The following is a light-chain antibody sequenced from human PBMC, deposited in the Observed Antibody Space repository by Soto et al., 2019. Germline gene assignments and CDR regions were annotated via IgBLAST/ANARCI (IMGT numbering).Light chain of an antibody. CDR1: QIITTW. CDR2: DAS. V-gene: IGKV1-5*01. J-gene: IGKJ4*01. CDR3: QQYDSRST. Sequence: DIQITQSPSTLAACVGHRFTIACGASQIITTWVAWYQQKPGKAPKLLISDASTLENGVPSRFSGSGFGTEFTLTINSLQPDDFATYYCQQYDSRSTFGGGTKVDIK.